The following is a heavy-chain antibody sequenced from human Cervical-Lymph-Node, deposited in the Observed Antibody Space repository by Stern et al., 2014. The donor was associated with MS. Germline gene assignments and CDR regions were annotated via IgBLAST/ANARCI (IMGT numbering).Heavy chain of an antibody. CDR2: INHIGKP. V-gene: IGHV4-34*01. CDR3: ARERKVERSARVFVSFDV. CDR1: GASFTDNY. J-gene: IGHJ3*01. D-gene: IGHD1-1*01. Sequence: QVQLQQWGAGLLRPSETMSLTCAVHGASFTDNYWSWIRQTPGKGLEWIGEINHIGKPPPNPSHLSRCTIAVDTPKNQFSLKLNSVTAADTAVYYCARERKVERSARVFVSFDVWGQGTLLTVSS.